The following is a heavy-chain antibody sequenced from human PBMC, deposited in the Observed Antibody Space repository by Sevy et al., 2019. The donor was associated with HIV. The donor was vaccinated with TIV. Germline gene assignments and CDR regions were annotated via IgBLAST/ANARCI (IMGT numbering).Heavy chain of an antibody. CDR3: AKDRYRLQWDFDY. V-gene: IGHV3-30*18. CDR1: GFTFSSYG. J-gene: IGHJ4*02. Sequence: GGSLRLSCAASGFTFSSYGMHWVRQAPGKGLEWVAVISYDGSNKYYADSVKGRFTISRDNSKNTLYLQMNSLRAEDTAVYYCAKDRYRLQWDFDYWGQGTLVTVSS. CDR2: ISYDGSNK. D-gene: IGHD3-16*02.